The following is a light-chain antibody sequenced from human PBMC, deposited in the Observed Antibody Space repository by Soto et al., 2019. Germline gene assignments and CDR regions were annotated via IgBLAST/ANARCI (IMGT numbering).Light chain of an antibody. J-gene: IGKJ4*01. Sequence: EIVMTQSPATLSVSPGERATLSCRASQSVGYKLAWYQQKPGQAPRLLIYDASTRATGFPPTFSGSGSGTEFTLTISGLQSEDFAVYYCQHYNNWPLTFGGGTKVDIK. CDR3: QHYNNWPLT. V-gene: IGKV3-15*01. CDR1: QSVGYK. CDR2: DAS.